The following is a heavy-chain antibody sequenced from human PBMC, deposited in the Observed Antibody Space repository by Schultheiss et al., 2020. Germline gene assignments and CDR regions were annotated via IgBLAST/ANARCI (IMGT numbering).Heavy chain of an antibody. V-gene: IGHV3-30*04. D-gene: IGHD2-8*01. CDR1: GFTFSSYA. CDR3: ARASGILYPSDY. J-gene: IGHJ4*02. CDR2: IAHDRSAE. Sequence: GGSLRLSCAASGFTFSSYAMHWVRQAPGKGLEWVAVIAHDRSAEYYSESVKGRFTISRDNAKNTLYLQMNSLRAEDTAVYYCARASGILYPSDYWGQGTLVTVSS.